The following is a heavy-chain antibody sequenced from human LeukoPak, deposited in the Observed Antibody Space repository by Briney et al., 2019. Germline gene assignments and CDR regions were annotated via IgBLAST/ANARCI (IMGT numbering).Heavy chain of an antibody. D-gene: IGHD5-18*01. Sequence: SETLSLTCSVSGGSISPYYWSWIRQPPGKGLEWIGYIYYSGTTNYNPSLQSRVTISVATSKNQFSLKLSSVTAADTAVYYCARGHPYTYGYGGGYYFHSWGQGILVTVSA. CDR3: ARGHPYTYGYGGGYYFHS. CDR2: IYYSGTT. CDR1: GGSISPYY. J-gene: IGHJ4*02. V-gene: IGHV4-59*12.